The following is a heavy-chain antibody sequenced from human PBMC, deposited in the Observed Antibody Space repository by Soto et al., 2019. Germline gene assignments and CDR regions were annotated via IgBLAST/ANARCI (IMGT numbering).Heavy chain of an antibody. CDR3: ARETYGDYVGYFDP. CDR1: GFTFSNYW. V-gene: IGHV3-74*01. CDR2: VNVDGGGT. Sequence: GGSLRLSCAASGFTFSNYWMHWVRQAPGKGLVWVSRVNVDGGGTSYADSVKGRFTITRDNAKSTLYLQMSSLGAEDTAVYYCARETYGDYVGYFDPWGQGIQVTVSS. D-gene: IGHD4-17*01. J-gene: IGHJ5*02.